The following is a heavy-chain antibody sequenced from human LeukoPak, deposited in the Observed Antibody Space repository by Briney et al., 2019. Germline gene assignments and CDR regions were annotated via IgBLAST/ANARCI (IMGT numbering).Heavy chain of an antibody. J-gene: IGHJ4*02. D-gene: IGHD3-22*01. V-gene: IGHV3-11*04. CDR1: GFTFSDYY. CDR2: ISSSGSTI. CDR3: ARDHLYYYDSSGHFDY. Sequence: GGSLRLSCAASGFTFSDYYMSWIRQAPGKGLEWVSYISSSGSTIYCADSVKGRFTISRDNAKNSLYLQINSLRAEDTAVYYCARDHLYYYDSSGHFDYWGQGTLVTVSS.